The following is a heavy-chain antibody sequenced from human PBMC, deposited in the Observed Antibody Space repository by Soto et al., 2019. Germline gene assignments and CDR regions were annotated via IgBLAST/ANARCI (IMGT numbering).Heavy chain of an antibody. J-gene: IGHJ6*03. V-gene: IGHV4-31*03. CDR2: IYNSGST. CDR3: ARGKVLRFLEWLSRLGSPYYMDV. CDR1: GGSISSGGNY. Sequence: SETLSLTCTVSGGSISSGGNYWSWIRQHPGKGLEWIGLIYNSGSTNYNPSLKSRVTISVDTSKNQFSLKLSSVTAADTAVYYCARGKVLRFLEWLSRLGSPYYMDVWGKGTTVTVSS. D-gene: IGHD3-3*01.